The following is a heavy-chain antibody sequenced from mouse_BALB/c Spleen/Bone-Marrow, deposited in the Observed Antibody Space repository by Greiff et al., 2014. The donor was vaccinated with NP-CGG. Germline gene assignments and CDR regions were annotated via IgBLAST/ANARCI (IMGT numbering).Heavy chain of an antibody. Sequence: VQLQQSGPDLVKPSQSLLLTCTVTGYSITSGYSWDWIRQFPGKKLEWLGYIHYSGSTNYNPSLKSRISITRDTSKNQFFLQLNSVPTEDTATYYCATDYYGWFAYWGQGTLVTVSA. V-gene: IGHV3-1*02. J-gene: IGHJ3*01. CDR3: ATDYYGWFAY. D-gene: IGHD1-1*01. CDR1: GYSITSGYS. CDR2: IHYSGST.